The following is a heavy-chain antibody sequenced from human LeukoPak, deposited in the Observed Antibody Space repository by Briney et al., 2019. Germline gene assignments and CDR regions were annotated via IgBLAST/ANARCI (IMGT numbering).Heavy chain of an antibody. Sequence: ASVKVSCKASGYTFTGYYMHWVRQAPGQGLEWMGWINPNSGGTNYAQKFQGRVTMTRDTSISTAYMELSRLRSEDTAVYYCARDGSGSYYKRSFDYWGQGTLVTVSS. D-gene: IGHD3-10*01. CDR2: INPNSGGT. CDR3: ARDGSGSYYKRSFDY. CDR1: GYTFTGYY. J-gene: IGHJ4*02. V-gene: IGHV1-2*02.